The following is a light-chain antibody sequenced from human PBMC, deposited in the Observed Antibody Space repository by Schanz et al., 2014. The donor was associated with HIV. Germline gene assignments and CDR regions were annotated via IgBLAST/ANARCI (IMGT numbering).Light chain of an antibody. Sequence: QSVLTQPPSVSGAPGQRVTISCTGSSSNIGAGYDVHWYQQLPGTAPKLLIYGNSNRPSGVSDHFSGSKSGNMAYLTISALQAEDEADYYCASYAASHTFVFGTGTKLTVL. CDR1: SSNIGAGYD. CDR2: GNS. V-gene: IGLV1-40*01. CDR3: ASYAASHTFV. J-gene: IGLJ1*01.